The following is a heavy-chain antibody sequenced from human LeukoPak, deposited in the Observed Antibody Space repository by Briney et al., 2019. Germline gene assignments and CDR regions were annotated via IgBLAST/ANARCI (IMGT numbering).Heavy chain of an antibody. CDR1: GGTFSSYA. D-gene: IGHD3-3*01. Sequence: SVKVSCKASGGTFSSYAISWVRQAPGQGLEWMGGIIPIFGTANYAQKFQGRVTITADESTSTAYMELSSLRPEDTAVYYCARGVLRFLEWLLYWGQGTLVTVSS. CDR3: ARGVLRFLEWLLY. J-gene: IGHJ4*02. CDR2: IIPIFGTA. V-gene: IGHV1-69*13.